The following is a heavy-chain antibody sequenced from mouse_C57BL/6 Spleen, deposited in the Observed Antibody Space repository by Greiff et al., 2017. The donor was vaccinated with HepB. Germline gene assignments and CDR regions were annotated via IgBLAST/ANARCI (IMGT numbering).Heavy chain of an antibody. Sequence: VQLKESVAELVRPGASVKLSCTASGFNIKNTYMHWVKQRPEQGLEWIGRIDPANGNTKYAPKFQGKATITADTSSNTAYLQLSSLTSEDTAIYYCARSVTILYYGSSSGYFDVWGTGTTVTVSS. J-gene: IGHJ1*03. V-gene: IGHV14-3*01. CDR3: ARSVTILYYGSSSGYFDV. CDR2: IDPANGNT. CDR1: GFNIKNTY. D-gene: IGHD1-1*01.